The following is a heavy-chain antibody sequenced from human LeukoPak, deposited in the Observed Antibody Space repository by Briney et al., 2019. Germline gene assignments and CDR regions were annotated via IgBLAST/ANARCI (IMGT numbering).Heavy chain of an antibody. V-gene: IGHV4-34*01. Sequence: SETLSLTCAVYGGSFSGYYWSWIRLPPGKGLEWIGEINHSGSTNYNPSLKSRVTISVDTSKNQFSLKLSSVTAADTAVYYCARVSPYCSGGSCYFDYWGQGTLVTVSS. CDR3: ARVSPYCSGGSCYFDY. D-gene: IGHD2-15*01. CDR2: INHSGST. J-gene: IGHJ4*02. CDR1: GGSFSGYY.